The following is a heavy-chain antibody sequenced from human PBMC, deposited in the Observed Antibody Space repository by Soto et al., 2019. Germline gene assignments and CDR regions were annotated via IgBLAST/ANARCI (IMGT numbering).Heavy chain of an antibody. Sequence: EVQLVESGGGLVQPGGSLRLSCAASGFTFSTYWMHWVRQAPGKGLVWVSRINNDGSSTTYADSVKGRFTISRDNAKNTLFLQMNSLRAEDTAVYYCARAGTIRGDYWGQGTLVTVSS. D-gene: IGHD4-17*01. CDR1: GFTFSTYW. V-gene: IGHV3-74*01. J-gene: IGHJ4*02. CDR2: INNDGSST. CDR3: ARAGTIRGDY.